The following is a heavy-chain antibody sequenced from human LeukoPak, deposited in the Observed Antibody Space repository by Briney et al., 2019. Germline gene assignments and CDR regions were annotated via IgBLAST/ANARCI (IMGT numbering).Heavy chain of an antibody. CDR2: IYYSGST. J-gene: IGHJ4*02. CDR1: GGSISSYY. CDR3: ARDPYTSGWLYYFDY. V-gene: IGHV4-59*01. Sequence: PSETLSLTCTVSGGSISSYYWSWIRQPPGKGLEWIGYIYYSGSTNYNPSLKSRVTISVDTSKNQFSLKLSSVTAADTAVYYCARDPYTSGWLYYFDYWGQGTLVTVSS. D-gene: IGHD6-19*01.